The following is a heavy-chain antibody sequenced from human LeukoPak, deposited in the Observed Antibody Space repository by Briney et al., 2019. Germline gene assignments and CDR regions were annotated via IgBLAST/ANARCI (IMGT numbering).Heavy chain of an antibody. Sequence: ASVKVSCKASGYTFTSYGISWVRQAPGQGLEWMGIINPSGGSTSYAQKFQGRVTMTRDTSTSTVYMELSSLRSEDTAVYYCARAYRAHNWFDPWGQGTLVTVSS. D-gene: IGHD1-26*01. J-gene: IGHJ5*02. V-gene: IGHV1-46*01. CDR3: ARAYRAHNWFDP. CDR1: GYTFTSYG. CDR2: INPSGGST.